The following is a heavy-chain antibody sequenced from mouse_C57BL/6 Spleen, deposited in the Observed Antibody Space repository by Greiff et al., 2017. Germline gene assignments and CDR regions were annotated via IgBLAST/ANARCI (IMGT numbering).Heavy chain of an antibody. CDR3: AGGRRAMDY. CDR2: ISYDGSN. Sequence: EVQLQESGPGLVKPSQSLSLTCSVTGYSITSGYYWNWIRQFPGNKLEWMGYISYDGSNNYNPSLKNRISITRDTSKNQFFLKLNSVTTEDTATYYCAGGRRAMDYWGQGTSVTVSS. CDR1: GYSITSGYY. J-gene: IGHJ4*01. V-gene: IGHV3-6*01.